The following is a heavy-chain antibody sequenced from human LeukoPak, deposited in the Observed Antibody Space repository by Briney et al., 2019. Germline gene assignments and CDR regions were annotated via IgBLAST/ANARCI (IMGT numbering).Heavy chain of an antibody. CDR1: GGSFNSYY. J-gene: IGHJ4*02. Sequence: SETLSLTCTVSGGSFNSYYWNWIRQPLGKGLEWIGYIYYTGSTNYNPSLKSRVTISVDTSKNQFSLKLSSVTAADTAVYYCARGGSRQISSSDFDYWGQGTLVTVSS. CDR2: IYYTGST. V-gene: IGHV4-59*01. D-gene: IGHD6-6*01. CDR3: ARGGSRQISSSDFDY.